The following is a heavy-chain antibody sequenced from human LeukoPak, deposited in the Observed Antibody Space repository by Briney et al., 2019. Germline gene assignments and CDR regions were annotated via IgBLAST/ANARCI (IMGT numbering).Heavy chain of an antibody. CDR3: ARAPSRARRGIAAAGAFDI. J-gene: IGHJ3*02. CDR2: MNPNSGNT. Sequence: GASVKVSCKASGYTFTSYDINWVRQATGQGLEWMGWMNPNSGNTGYAQKFQGRVTMTRNTSISTAYMELSSLRSEDTAVYYCARAPSRARRGIAAAGAFDIWGQGTMVTVSS. V-gene: IGHV1-8*01. CDR1: GYTFTSYD. D-gene: IGHD6-13*01.